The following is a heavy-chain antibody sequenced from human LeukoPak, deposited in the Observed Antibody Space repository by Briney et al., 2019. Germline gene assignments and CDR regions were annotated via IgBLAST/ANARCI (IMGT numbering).Heavy chain of an antibody. D-gene: IGHD1-1*01. J-gene: IGHJ6*03. V-gene: IGHV3-7*01. Sequence: GGSLRLSCAASGFTFSSYWMSWVRQAPGKELEWVANIKQDGSEKYYVDSVKGRFTISRDNAKNSLYLQMNSLRAEDTAVYYCARDPNWNREKDMDVWGKGTTVTVSS. CDR2: IKQDGSEK. CDR3: ARDPNWNREKDMDV. CDR1: GFTFSSYW.